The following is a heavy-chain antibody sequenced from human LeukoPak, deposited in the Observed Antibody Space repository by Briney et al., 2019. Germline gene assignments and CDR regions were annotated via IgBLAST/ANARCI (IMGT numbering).Heavy chain of an antibody. CDR3: ARVFPLTGYYNAFDY. D-gene: IGHD3-9*01. Sequence: SEPLSLTCTVSGGSISSYYWGWIRQPPGKGLEWIGSIYYSGSTYYNPSLKSRVTISVDTSKNQFSLKLSSVTAADTAVYYCARVFPLTGYYNAFDYWGQGTLVTVSS. CDR1: GGSISSYY. J-gene: IGHJ4*02. V-gene: IGHV4-39*07. CDR2: IYYSGST.